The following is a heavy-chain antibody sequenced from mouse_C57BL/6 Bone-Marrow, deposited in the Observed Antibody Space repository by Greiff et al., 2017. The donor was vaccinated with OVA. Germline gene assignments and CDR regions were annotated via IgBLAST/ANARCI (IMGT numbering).Heavy chain of an antibody. J-gene: IGHJ4*01. CDR3: AIIYYGNYDAMDY. CDR1: GYTFTSYW. CDR2: IHPNSGST. Sequence: VQLQQPGAELVKPGASVKLSCKASGYTFTSYWMHWVKQRPGQGLEWIGMIHPNSGSTNYNEKFKSKATLTVDKSSSTAYMQLSRLTSEDSAVYYCAIIYYGNYDAMDYWGQGTSVTVSS. V-gene: IGHV1-64*01. D-gene: IGHD2-1*01.